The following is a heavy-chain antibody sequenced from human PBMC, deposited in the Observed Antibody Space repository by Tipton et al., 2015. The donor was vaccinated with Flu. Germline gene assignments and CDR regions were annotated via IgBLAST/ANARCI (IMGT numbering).Heavy chain of an antibody. J-gene: IGHJ4*02. CDR3: ARGGGWPRDEAIGPNPIDY. V-gene: IGHV4-38-2*01. D-gene: IGHD3-16*01. CDR2: VYYSGST. Sequence: PGLVKPSETLSLTCAVSDYSISSGFYWGWIRQPPGKGLEWIGSVYYSGSTYYNPSLESRVTISVDTSKNQFSLKLRSVTAADTAVYYCARGGGWPRDEAIGPNPIDYWGQGTLVTVSP. CDR1: DYSISSGFY.